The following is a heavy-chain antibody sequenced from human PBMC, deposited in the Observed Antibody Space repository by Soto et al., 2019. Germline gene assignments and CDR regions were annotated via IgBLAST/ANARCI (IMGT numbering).Heavy chain of an antibody. J-gene: IGHJ6*01. D-gene: IGHD5-18*01. CDR3: ARGVKSGYSYGLYYYGMDV. CDR1: GGSISSYY. Sequence: QVQLQESGPGLVKPSETLSLTCTVSGGSISSYYWSWIRQPPGKGLEWIGYIYYSGSTNYNPSLKSRVTISVDTSKNQFSLKLSSVTAADTAVYYCARGVKSGYSYGLYYYGMDVW. CDR2: IYYSGST. V-gene: IGHV4-59*01.